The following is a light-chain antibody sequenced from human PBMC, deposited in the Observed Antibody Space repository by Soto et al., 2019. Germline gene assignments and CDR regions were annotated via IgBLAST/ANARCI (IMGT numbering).Light chain of an antibody. V-gene: IGKV1-5*01. CDR1: QSISSW. Sequence: DIQMTQSPSTLSASVGDRVTITCRASQSISSWLAWYQQKPGKAPKLLIYDASSLESGVPSRFSGSGSGTEFTLTISSLQTDDVATYYCQQYNSYTITFGQGTRLEIK. CDR3: QQYNSYTIT. CDR2: DAS. J-gene: IGKJ5*01.